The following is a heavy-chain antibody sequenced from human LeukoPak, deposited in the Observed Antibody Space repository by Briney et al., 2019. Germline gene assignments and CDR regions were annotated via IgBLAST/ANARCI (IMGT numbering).Heavy chain of an antibody. CDR3: ARERGGSSWPQTHFDY. J-gene: IGHJ4*02. V-gene: IGHV4-30-4*01. Sequence: PSQTLSLTCTVSGDPISSGDYYWNWIRQPPGKGLEWIGYIFFSGSTYYNPSLKSRLTISVDTSKNQFSLKLRSVTAADTAVYFCARERGGSSWPQTHFDYWGQGTLVTVSS. CDR1: GDPISSGDYY. CDR2: IFFSGST. D-gene: IGHD6-13*01.